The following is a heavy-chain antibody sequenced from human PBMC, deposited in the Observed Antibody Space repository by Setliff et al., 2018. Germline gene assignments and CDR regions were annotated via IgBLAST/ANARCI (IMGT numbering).Heavy chain of an antibody. CDR2: LKSGTT. J-gene: IGHJ4*02. Sequence: KPGGSLRLSCAASGLSFRNMWMSWVRQAPGKGLEWVGRLKSGTTDYAAPVKGRFTISRDDSGSTVYLQMNSLKSEDSGLYFCTTGQYWGQGTLVTVSS. D-gene: IGHD4-4*01. V-gene: IGHV3-15*01. CDR1: GLSFRNMW. CDR3: TTGQY.